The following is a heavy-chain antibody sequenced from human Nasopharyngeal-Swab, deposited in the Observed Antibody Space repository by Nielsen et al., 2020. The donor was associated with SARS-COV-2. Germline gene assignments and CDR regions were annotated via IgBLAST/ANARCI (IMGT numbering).Heavy chain of an antibody. J-gene: IGHJ3*02. CDR2: LYYSGST. V-gene: IGHV4-59*01. Sequence: SETLSLTCTVSGGSISSYYCSWIRQPPGKGLEWIGYLYYSGSTNYNPSLKSRVTISVDTSKNQFSLKLSSVTAADTAVYYCAREGPDYGDYILNGAFDIWGQGKMVTVSS. CDR3: AREGPDYGDYILNGAFDI. D-gene: IGHD4-17*01. CDR1: GGSISSYY.